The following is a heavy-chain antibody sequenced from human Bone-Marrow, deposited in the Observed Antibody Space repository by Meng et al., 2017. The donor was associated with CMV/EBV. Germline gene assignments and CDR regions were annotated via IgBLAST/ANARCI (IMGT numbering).Heavy chain of an antibody. CDR1: GFRLSAHA. CDR2: ISYDRTTT. J-gene: IGHJ5*02. Sequence: GFRLSAHAMHWVRQAPGKGLEWVVAISYDRTTTYYADSVKGRFTISRDNSKNTLYLQMNSLRAEDTAVYYCAKDGYSGYAGENWFDPWGQGTLVTVSS. D-gene: IGHD5-12*01. CDR3: AKDGYSGYAGENWFDP. V-gene: IGHV3-30-3*02.